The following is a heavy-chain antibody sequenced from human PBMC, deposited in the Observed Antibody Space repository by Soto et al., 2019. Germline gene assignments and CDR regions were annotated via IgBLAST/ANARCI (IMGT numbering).Heavy chain of an antibody. Sequence: QVPLVQSGAEVKKPGASVKVSCKASGYTFTSYAMHWVRQAPGQRLEWMGWINAGNGNTKYSQKFQGRVTITRDTSASTAYMELSSLRSEDTAVYYCARDRGCSGGSCYSEWFDPWGQGTLVTVSS. V-gene: IGHV1-3*01. CDR3: ARDRGCSGGSCYSEWFDP. CDR2: INAGNGNT. J-gene: IGHJ5*02. CDR1: GYTFTSYA. D-gene: IGHD2-15*01.